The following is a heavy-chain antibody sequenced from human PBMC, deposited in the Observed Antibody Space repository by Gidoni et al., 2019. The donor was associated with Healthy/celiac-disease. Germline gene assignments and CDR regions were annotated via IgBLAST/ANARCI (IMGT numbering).Heavy chain of an antibody. J-gene: IGHJ4*02. CDR3: AKDLAVAGEITDD. D-gene: IGHD6-19*01. Sequence: EVQLVESGGGLVQPGRSLRLSCAASGFTFDDYAMHWVRQAPGKGLEWVSGISWNSGSIGYADSVKGRFTISRDNAKNSLYLQMNSLRAEDTALYYCAKDLAVAGEITDDWGQGTLVTVSS. CDR2: ISWNSGSI. CDR1: GFTFDDYA. V-gene: IGHV3-9*01.